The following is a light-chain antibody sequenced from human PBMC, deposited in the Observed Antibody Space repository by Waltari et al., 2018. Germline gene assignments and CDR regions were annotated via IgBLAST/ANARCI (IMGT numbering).Light chain of an antibody. J-gene: IGKJ1*01. V-gene: IGKV1-5*03. CDR2: RSS. CDR3: QQYRTWPWT. Sequence: IEMTQSPSTLSASVGDRVTITCRASQHTNNWLAWYLQQPGRAPELLTSRSSTLESGVPGRFSGSGSATEFTLTISSLQPEDFATYYCQQYRTWPWTFGQGTKVEIK. CDR1: QHTNNW.